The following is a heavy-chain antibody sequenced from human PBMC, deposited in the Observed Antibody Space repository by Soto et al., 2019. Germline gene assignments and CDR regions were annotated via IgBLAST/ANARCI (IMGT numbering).Heavy chain of an antibody. CDR1: CGSFIGYY. J-gene: IGHJ3*02. CDR3: ARGLTMVRGVIGDAFDI. D-gene: IGHD3-10*01. V-gene: IGHV4-34*01. Sequence: PSETLSLTCAFYCGSFIGYYWSWIRQPPGKGLEWIGEINHSGSTNYNPSLKSRVTISVDTSKNQFSLKLSSVTAADTAVYYCARGLTMVRGVIGDAFDIWGQGTMVTVSS. CDR2: INHSGST.